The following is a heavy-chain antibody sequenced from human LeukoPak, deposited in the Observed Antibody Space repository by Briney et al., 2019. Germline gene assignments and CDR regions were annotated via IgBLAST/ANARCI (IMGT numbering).Heavy chain of an antibody. Sequence: PSETLSLTCAVSCGSISSCGYSWSWIRQPPGKGLEWIGYIYHSGSTYYNPSLKSRVTISVDRSKNQFSLKLSSVTAADTAVYYCARGRRAAAGTFDYWGQGTLVTVSS. J-gene: IGHJ4*02. CDR1: CGSISSCGYS. D-gene: IGHD6-13*01. CDR2: IYHSGST. V-gene: IGHV4-30-2*01. CDR3: ARGRRAAAGTFDY.